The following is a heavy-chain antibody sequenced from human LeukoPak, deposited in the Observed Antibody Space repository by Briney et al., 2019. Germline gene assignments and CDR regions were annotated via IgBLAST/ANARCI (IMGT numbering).Heavy chain of an antibody. CDR3: ARDGEKNFDSGVFYYDGFNI. CDR1: GYTFTGYY. CDR2: INPNNGGT. V-gene: IGHV1-2*02. Sequence: ASVKVSCKASGYTFTGYYMHWVRQAPGQGLEWMGWINPNNGGTTYAQKFQGRVTMTRDTSISTAYMELRRLKSDDTAVYFCARDGEKNFDSGVFYYDGFNIGAKG. D-gene: IGHD3-22*01. J-gene: IGHJ6*03.